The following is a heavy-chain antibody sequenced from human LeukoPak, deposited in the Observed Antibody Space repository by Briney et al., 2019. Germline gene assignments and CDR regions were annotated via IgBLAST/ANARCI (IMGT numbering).Heavy chain of an antibody. J-gene: IGHJ6*03. D-gene: IGHD4-17*01. Sequence: GGSLRLSCAASGFTFSDHYMDWVRQAPGKGLEWVGRTRNKANSYTTEYAASVKGRFTISRDDSKNSLYLQMNSLKTEDTAVYYCARVRGGDRTYHYYMDVWGKGTTVTVSS. CDR3: ARVRGGDRTYHYYMDV. CDR2: TRNKANSYTT. V-gene: IGHV3-72*01. CDR1: GFTFSDHY.